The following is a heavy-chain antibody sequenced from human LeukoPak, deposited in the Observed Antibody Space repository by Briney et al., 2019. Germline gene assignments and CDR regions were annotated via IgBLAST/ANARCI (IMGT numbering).Heavy chain of an antibody. Sequence: GESLRISCKGSGYSFSDSWIGWVRQMPGKGLEWMGIIYPGDSDTRYSPSFQGQVTISADKSISTAYLQWGSLKATDTAMYYCARQYGRPFDYWGQGTLVTVSS. V-gene: IGHV5-51*01. CDR1: GYSFSDSW. J-gene: IGHJ4*02. CDR3: ARQYGRPFDY. D-gene: IGHD4-17*01. CDR2: IYPGDSDT.